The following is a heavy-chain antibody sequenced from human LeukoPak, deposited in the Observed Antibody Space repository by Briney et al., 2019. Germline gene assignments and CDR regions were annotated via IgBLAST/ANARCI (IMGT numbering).Heavy chain of an antibody. J-gene: IGHJ4*02. CDR3: AKGDTYYYDSSGYFG. CDR1: GFTLSSYA. CDR2: ISGSGGST. V-gene: IGHV3-23*01. D-gene: IGHD3-22*01. Sequence: GGSLRLPCAASGFTLSSYAMSWVRQAPGKGLEWVSAISGSGGSTYYADSVKGRFTISRDNSKNTLYLQMNSLRAEDTAVYYCAKGDTYYYDSSGYFGWGQGTLVTVSS.